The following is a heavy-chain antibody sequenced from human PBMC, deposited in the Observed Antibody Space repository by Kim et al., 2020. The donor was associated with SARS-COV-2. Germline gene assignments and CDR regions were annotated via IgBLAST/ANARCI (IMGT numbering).Heavy chain of an antibody. CDR1: GGSISSSSYY. J-gene: IGHJ4*01. D-gene: IGHD2-2*01. V-gene: IGHV4-39*01. Sequence: SETLSLTCTVSGGSISSSSYYWGWIRQPPGKGLEWIGSIYYSGSTYYNPSLKSRVTISVDTSKNQFSLKLSSVTAAETALYYWARRSLYSSTPNFDYCG. CDR2: IYYSGST. CDR3: ARRSLYSSTPNFDY.